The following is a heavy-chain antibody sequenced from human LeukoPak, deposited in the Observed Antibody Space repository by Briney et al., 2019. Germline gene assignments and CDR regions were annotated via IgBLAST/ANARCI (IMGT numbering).Heavy chain of an antibody. CDR1: GGSISNYY. V-gene: IGHV4-59*01. CDR2: IYYSGST. Sequence: SETLSLTCTVSGGSISNYYWSWIRQPPGKGLEWIGYIYYSGSTNYNPSLKSRVTISVDMSKNQFSLKLRSVTAADTAVYYCARVHLDTGYRWGQGTLGTVSS. CDR3: ARVHLDTGYR. D-gene: IGHD5-18*01. J-gene: IGHJ5*02.